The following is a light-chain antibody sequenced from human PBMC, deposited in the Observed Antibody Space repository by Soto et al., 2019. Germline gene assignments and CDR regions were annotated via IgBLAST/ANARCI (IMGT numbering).Light chain of an antibody. V-gene: IGLV4-69*01. CDR3: QTWGTGIQV. Sequence: QSVLTQSPSASASLGASVKLTCTLSSGQRKYAIAWHQQKPEKGPRYLMRVNSDGSHIRGDGIPDRFSGSSSGTERYLTISSLQSEDEDDYYCQTWGTGIQVFGTGTKLTVL. CDR1: SGQRKYA. J-gene: IGLJ1*01. CDR2: VNSDGSH.